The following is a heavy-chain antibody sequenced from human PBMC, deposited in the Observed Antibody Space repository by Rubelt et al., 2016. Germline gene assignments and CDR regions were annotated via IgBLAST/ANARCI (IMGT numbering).Heavy chain of an antibody. CDR1: GFTFSNYA. V-gene: IGHV3-64D*09. CDR3: VKGGERKLRGPLDY. D-gene: IGHD1-26*01. CDR2: ITSNGGGT. Sequence: EVQLVESGGGLVKPGGSLRLSCAASGFTFSNYAMHWVRQAPGKGLEYVSAITSNGGGTYYADSVKGRFTISRDNSKNTLYLQMSSLGAEDTAVYYCVKGGERKLRGPLDYWGQGTLVTVSS. J-gene: IGHJ4*02.